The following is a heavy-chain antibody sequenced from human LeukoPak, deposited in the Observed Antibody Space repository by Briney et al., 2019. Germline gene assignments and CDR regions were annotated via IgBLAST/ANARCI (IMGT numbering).Heavy chain of an antibody. J-gene: IGHJ4*02. CDR2: IYYSGST. Sequence: PSETLSLTCTVSGGSISSSSYYWGWIRQPPGKGLEWIGSIYYSGSTYYNPSLKSRVTISVDTSKNQFSLKLRSVTAADTAVYYCARPSGTRLVAASFDYWGQGLLVTVSS. CDR1: GGSISSSSYY. V-gene: IGHV4-39*01. CDR3: ARPSGTRLVAASFDY. D-gene: IGHD1-1*01.